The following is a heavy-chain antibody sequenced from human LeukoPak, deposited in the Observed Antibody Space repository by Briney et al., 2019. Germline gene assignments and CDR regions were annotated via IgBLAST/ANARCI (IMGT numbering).Heavy chain of an antibody. D-gene: IGHD6-25*01. Sequence: GASLKTSCQPPGSTFTTYWIGGARQLPGKGLECMGIIHTGDSETRYSPSFRGGVSVAADKYINTAHLEWSGLEDADTAMYDCGSRLGGEQRDFDVLGQGALVTVSS. CDR2: IHTGDSET. CDR3: GSRLGGEQRDFDV. V-gene: IGHV5-51*01. J-gene: IGHJ4*02. CDR1: GSTFTTYW.